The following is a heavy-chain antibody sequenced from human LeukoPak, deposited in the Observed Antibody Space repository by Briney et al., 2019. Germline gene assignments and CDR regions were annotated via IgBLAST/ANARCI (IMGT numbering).Heavy chain of an antibody. CDR1: GFTFTNYW. J-gene: IGHJ4*02. CDR2: IYLDGSRA. Sequence: GGSLRLSCAVSGFTFTNYWMSWARQSPGKGLEWVANIYLDGSRAYYADSVKGRFTISRDNSKNTLYLQMNSLRAEDTAVYYCAKDQSSGYYKTFDYWGQGTLVTVSS. D-gene: IGHD3-22*01. CDR3: AKDQSSGYYKTFDY. V-gene: IGHV3-7*04.